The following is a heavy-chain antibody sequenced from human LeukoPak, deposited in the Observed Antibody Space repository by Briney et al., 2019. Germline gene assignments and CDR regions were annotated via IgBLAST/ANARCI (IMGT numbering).Heavy chain of an antibody. J-gene: IGHJ4*02. CDR3: AKGGYSSSSMQTPDYYFDY. V-gene: IGHV3-23*01. CDR2: ISGSGGST. CDR1: GFTFSSYA. D-gene: IGHD6-6*01. Sequence: GGSLRLSCAGSGFTFSSYAMSWVRQAPGKGLEWVSAISGSGGSTYYADSVKGRFTISRDNSKNTLYLQMNSLRAEDTAVYYCAKGGYSSSSMQTPDYYFDYWGQGTLVTVSS.